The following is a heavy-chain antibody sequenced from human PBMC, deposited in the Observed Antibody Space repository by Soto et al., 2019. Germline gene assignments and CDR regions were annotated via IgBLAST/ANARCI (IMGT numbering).Heavy chain of an antibody. V-gene: IGHV3-74*01. Sequence: GSLRLSCAASGFTFSSYWMHWVRQAPGKGLVWVSRINSDGSSTSYADSVKGRFTISRDNAKNTLYLQMNSLRAEDTAVYYCARVAVAGPFDYWGQGTLVTVSS. CDR2: INSDGSST. J-gene: IGHJ4*02. CDR3: ARVAVAGPFDY. D-gene: IGHD6-19*01. CDR1: GFTFSSYW.